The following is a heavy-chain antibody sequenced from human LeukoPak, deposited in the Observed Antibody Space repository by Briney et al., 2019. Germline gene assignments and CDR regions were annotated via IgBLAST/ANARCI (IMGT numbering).Heavy chain of an antibody. CDR1: GYTFTGYY. CDR3: ARWDWNDSARDY. V-gene: IGHV1-18*04. CDR2: ISAYNGNT. D-gene: IGHD1-1*01. J-gene: IGHJ4*02. Sequence: ASVKVSCKASGYTFTGYYMHWVRQAPGQGLEWMGWISAYNGNTNYAQKLQGRVTMTTDTSTSTAYMELRSLRSDDTAVYYCARWDWNDSARDYWGQGTLVTVSS.